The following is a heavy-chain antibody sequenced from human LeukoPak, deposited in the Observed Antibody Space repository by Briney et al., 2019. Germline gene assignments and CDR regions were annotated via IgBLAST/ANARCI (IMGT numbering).Heavy chain of an antibody. D-gene: IGHD5-18*01. J-gene: IGHJ4*02. CDR1: GGSISSGGYS. CDR2: IYHSGST. Sequence: PSQTLSLTCAVSGGSISSGGYSWSWLRQPPGKGLEWIGYIYHSGSTYYNPSLKSRVTISVDRSKNQFSLKLSSVTAADTAVYYCARLTSVDTAVDYWGQGTLVTVSS. V-gene: IGHV4-30-2*01. CDR3: ARLTSVDTAVDY.